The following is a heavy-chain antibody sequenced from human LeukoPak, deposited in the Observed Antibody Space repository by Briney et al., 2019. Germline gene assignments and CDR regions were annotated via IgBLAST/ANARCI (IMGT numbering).Heavy chain of an antibody. V-gene: IGHV4-4*02. Sequence: SETLSLTCAVSGGSISSSNWWSWVRQPPGKGLEWIGEIYHSGSTNYNPSLKSRVTISVDTSKNQFSLKLSSVTAADTAVYYCARQTGSYSYYGMDVWGQGTTVTVSS. D-gene: IGHD1-26*01. CDR1: GGSISSSNW. CDR2: IYHSGST. CDR3: ARQTGSYSYYGMDV. J-gene: IGHJ6*02.